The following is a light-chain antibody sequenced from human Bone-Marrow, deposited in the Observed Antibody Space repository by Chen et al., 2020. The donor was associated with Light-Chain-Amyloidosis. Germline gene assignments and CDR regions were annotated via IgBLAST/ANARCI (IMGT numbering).Light chain of an antibody. CDR1: QGINND. Sequence: DTQMTQSPSSLSASVGDRVTITCRASQGINNDLAWYQQKPGKVPKLLIYGASTLQSGVPSRSSGSGSGTDFTLTISSLQPEDVATYYCQKYNLAPWTFGQGTKVEIK. J-gene: IGKJ1*01. CDR2: GAS. CDR3: QKYNLAPWT. V-gene: IGKV1-27*01.